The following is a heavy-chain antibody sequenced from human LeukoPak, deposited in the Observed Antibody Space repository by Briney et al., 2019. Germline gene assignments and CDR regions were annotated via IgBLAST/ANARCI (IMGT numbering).Heavy chain of an antibody. Sequence: PSETLSLTCTVSGGSISSGSYYWSWIRQPAGKGLEWIGRIYTSGSTNYNPSLKSRVTISVDTSKNQFSLKLSSVTAADTAVYYCASYGDLYYFDYWGQGTLVTVSS. V-gene: IGHV4-61*02. D-gene: IGHD3-10*01. CDR1: GGSISSGSYY. CDR3: ASYGDLYYFDY. J-gene: IGHJ4*02. CDR2: IYTSGST.